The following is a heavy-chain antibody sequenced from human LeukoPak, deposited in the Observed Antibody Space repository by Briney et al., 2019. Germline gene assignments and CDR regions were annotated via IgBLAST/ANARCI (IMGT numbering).Heavy chain of an antibody. CDR3: ARDGWRKDVFAFDI. D-gene: IGHD2-15*01. J-gene: IGHJ3*02. V-gene: IGHV3-30-3*01. Sequence: GGSLRLSCAASGFTFSSYAMHWVRQAPGKGLEWVAVISYDGSNKYYADSVKGRFTISRDNSKNTLYLQMNSLRAEDTAVYYCARDGWRKDVFAFDIWGKGQWSPSLQ. CDR2: ISYDGSNK. CDR1: GFTFSSYA.